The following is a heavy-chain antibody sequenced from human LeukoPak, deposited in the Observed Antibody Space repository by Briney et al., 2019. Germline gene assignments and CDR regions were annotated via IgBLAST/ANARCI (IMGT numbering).Heavy chain of an antibody. J-gene: IGHJ4*02. D-gene: IGHD5-12*01. Sequence: GGFLRLSCAASGFTVSSNYMNWVRQAPGKGLEWVSVIYSGGSTYYADSVKGRFTISRDNSKNTLYLQMNSLRAEDTAVYYCARAPPGYSGYEGEYVDYWGQGTLVTVSS. CDR2: IYSGGST. CDR1: GFTVSSNY. V-gene: IGHV3-53*01. CDR3: ARAPPGYSGYEGEYVDY.